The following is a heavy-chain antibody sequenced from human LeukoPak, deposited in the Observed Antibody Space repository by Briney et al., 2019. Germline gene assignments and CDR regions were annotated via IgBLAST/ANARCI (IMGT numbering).Heavy chain of an antibody. CDR3: ARRSELSSGSQPAFDP. CDR1: GYTFTKYG. CDR2: INTNTGNP. V-gene: IGHV7-4-1*02. J-gene: IGHJ5*02. D-gene: IGHD3-22*01. Sequence: ASVKVSCKASGYTFTKYGMNWVRQAPGQGLEWMGWINTNTGNPTYAQGFTGRFVFSLDTSVSTAYLEISSLKAEDTAVYYCARRSELSSGSQPAFDPWGQGTLVTVSS.